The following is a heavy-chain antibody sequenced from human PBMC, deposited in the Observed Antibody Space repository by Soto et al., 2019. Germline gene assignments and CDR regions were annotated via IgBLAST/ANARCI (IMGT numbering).Heavy chain of an antibody. CDR1: GYTFTSFG. V-gene: IGHV1-18*01. Sequence: QVQLVQSGAEVKKPGASVKVSCKGSGYTFTSFGITWVRQAPGQGLEWMGWITTYNDNTNYAQKFQGRVTMTTDTSTSTAYMELSSLRSDDTAVYYCARVGGVKCYHYVDASDYWGQGTLVTVSS. J-gene: IGHJ4*02. CDR2: ITTYNDNT. D-gene: IGHD4-17*01. CDR3: ARVGGVKCYHYVDASDY.